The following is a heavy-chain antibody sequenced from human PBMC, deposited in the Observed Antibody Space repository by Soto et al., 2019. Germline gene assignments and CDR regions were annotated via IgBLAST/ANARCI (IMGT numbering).Heavy chain of an antibody. Sequence: SQTLSLTCAISGDSVSSNSAAWNWIRQSPSRGLEWLGRTYYRSKWYNDYAVSVKSRITINPDRSKNQFSLQLNSVTPEDTAVYYCARDLYIYSSGWPHGSFDIWGQGTMVTV. V-gene: IGHV6-1*01. CDR1: GDSVSSNSAA. D-gene: IGHD6-19*01. CDR2: TYYRSKWYN. J-gene: IGHJ3*02. CDR3: ARDLYIYSSGWPHGSFDI.